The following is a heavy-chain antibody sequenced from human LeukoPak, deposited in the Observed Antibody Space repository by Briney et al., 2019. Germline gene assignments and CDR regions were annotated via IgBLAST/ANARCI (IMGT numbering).Heavy chain of an antibody. CDR1: GFSFSSHG. Sequence: GGSLRLSCAASGFSFSSHGMSWVRQAPWKGPEWVSSISSGSDYTFYADSVKGRFTISRDNSKNTLYLQMNSLRAGDTAIYHCAKIGVIGNWYYDVWGRGTLVTVSP. D-gene: IGHD3-10*01. V-gene: IGHV3-23*01. CDR2: ISSGSDYT. CDR3: AKIGVIGNWYYDV. J-gene: IGHJ2*01.